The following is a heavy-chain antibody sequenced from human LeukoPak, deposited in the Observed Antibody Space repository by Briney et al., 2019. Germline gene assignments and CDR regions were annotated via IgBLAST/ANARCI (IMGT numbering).Heavy chain of an antibody. CDR1: GGSFSGYY. V-gene: IGHV4-34*01. CDR3: ARDSQITMIVE. J-gene: IGHJ4*02. CDR2: INHSGST. D-gene: IGHD3-22*01. Sequence: SETLSLTCAVYGGSFSGYYWSWIRQPPEKGLEWIGEINHSGSTYYNPSLKSRVTISVDTSKNQFSLKLSSVTAADTAVYYCARDSQITMIVEWGQGTLVTVSS.